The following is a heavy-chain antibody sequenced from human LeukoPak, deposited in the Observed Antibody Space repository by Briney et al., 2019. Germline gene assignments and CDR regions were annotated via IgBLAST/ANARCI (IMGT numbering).Heavy chain of an antibody. CDR2: IYYSGST. V-gene: IGHV4-59*01. CDR1: GASLSSYY. Sequence: SETLSLNCTVSGASLSSYYWSWIRQPPGKGLEWIGYIYYSGSTNYNPSLKSRVTISVDTSKNQFSLKLSSVTAADTAVYYCARDYYGSGSYGVWGQGTLVTVSS. J-gene: IGHJ4*02. CDR3: ARDYYGSGSYGV. D-gene: IGHD3-10*01.